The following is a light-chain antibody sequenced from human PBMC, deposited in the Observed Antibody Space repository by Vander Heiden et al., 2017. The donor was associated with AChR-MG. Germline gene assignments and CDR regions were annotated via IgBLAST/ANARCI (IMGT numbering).Light chain of an antibody. CDR3: SSYAGRSAFYV. Sequence: QSALTQPRSVSGSTGQAVTISCTGTANDVGGYNCVPWYHKHPGTAPHIVIFDVTNRPSGVPDRFSASKSGNTASLTISGLQAEDEADYYCSSYAGRSAFYVFGSGTTVTVL. V-gene: IGLV2-11*01. J-gene: IGLJ1*01. CDR2: DVT. CDR1: ANDVGGYNC.